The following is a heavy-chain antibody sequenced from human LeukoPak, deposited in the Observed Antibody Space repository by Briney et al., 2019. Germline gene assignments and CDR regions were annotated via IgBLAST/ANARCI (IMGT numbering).Heavy chain of an antibody. J-gene: IGHJ4*02. D-gene: IGHD4-17*01. CDR3: ATEKDTTVTTY. V-gene: IGHV3-15*01. Sequence: GGSLRLSCAASRFSGFIFSNAWMYWVRQAPGKGLEWIGRIKTETDGGTTDYAAPVKGRFTISRDDSKDTLYLQMNSLKTEDTAVYYCATEKDTTVTTYWGQGTLVTVSS. CDR2: IKTETDGGTT. CDR1: RFSGFIFSNAW.